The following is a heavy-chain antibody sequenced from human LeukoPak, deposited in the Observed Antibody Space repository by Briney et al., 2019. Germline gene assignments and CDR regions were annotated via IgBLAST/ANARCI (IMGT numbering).Heavy chain of an antibody. D-gene: IGHD6-19*01. CDR3: ARHGYSSGWSLYYFDY. J-gene: IGHJ4*02. CDR1: GGSISSYY. V-gene: IGHV4-59*05. CDR2: IYYSGST. Sequence: PSETLSLTCTVSGGSISSYYWSWIRQPPGKGLEWIGSIYYSGSTYYNPSLKSRVTISVDTSKNQFSLKLSSVTAADTAVYYCARHGYSSGWSLYYFDYWGQGTLVTVSS.